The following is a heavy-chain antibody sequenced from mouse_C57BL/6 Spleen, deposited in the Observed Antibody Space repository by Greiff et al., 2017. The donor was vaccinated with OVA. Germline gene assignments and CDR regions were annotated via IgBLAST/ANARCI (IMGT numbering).Heavy chain of an antibody. CDR3: ARRYYGSSPYAMDY. Sequence: QVQLKQPGAELVKPGASVKLSCKASGYTFTSYWMQWVKQRPGQGLEWIGEIDPSDSYTNYNQKFKGKATLTVDTSSSTAYMQLSSLTSEDSAVYYCARRYYGSSPYAMDYWGQGTSVTVSS. CDR2: IDPSDSYT. D-gene: IGHD1-1*01. J-gene: IGHJ4*01. V-gene: IGHV1-50*01. CDR1: GYTFTSYW.